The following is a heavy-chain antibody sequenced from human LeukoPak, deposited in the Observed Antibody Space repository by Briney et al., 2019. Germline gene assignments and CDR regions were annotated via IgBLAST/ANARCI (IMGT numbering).Heavy chain of an antibody. CDR2: IYYSGST. CDR3: AIEKYSSSSFYFDY. J-gene: IGHJ4*02. V-gene: IGHV4-31*11. CDR1: GGPFSGYF. D-gene: IGHD6-6*01. Sequence: SETLSLTCAASGGPFSGYFWSWIRQHPGKGLEWIGYIYYSGSTYYNPSLKSRVTISVDTSKNQFSLKLSSVTAADTAVYYCAIEKYSSSSFYFDYWGQGTLVTVSS.